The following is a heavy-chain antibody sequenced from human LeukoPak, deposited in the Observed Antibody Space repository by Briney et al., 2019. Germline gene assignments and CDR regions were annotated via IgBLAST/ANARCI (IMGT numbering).Heavy chain of an antibody. V-gene: IGHV4-4*02. Sequence: PSETLSLTCAVSGGSISSSNWWSWVRQPPGKGLEWIGEIYHSGSTNYNPSLKSRVTISVDKSKNQFSLKLSSVTAADTAVYYCARDREGGSGSYLGYWGQGTLVTVSS. CDR1: GGSISSSNW. J-gene: IGHJ4*02. CDR2: IYHSGST. CDR3: ARDREGGSGSYLGY. D-gene: IGHD3-10*01.